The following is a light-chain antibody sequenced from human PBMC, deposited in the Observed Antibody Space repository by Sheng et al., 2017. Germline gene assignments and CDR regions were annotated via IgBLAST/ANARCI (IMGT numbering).Light chain of an antibody. CDR3: QKYDSVPLT. V-gene: IGKV1-27*01. CDR2: GAS. J-gene: IGKJ4*01. Sequence: DIQMTQSPSSLSASVGDRVTITCRASQDISSYLAWHQQKPGKVPKLLIYGASTLQSGVPSRFRGTGSGTDFSLTISSLQPEDVATYYCQKYDSVPLTFGGGTKVELK. CDR1: QDISSY.